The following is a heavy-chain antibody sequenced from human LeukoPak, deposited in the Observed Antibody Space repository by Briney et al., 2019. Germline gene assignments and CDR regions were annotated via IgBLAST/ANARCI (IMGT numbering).Heavy chain of an antibody. Sequence: GGSLRLSCAASGFTFSSYGMHWVRQAPGKGLEWVAFIRYDGSNKYYADSVKGRFTISRDNSKNTLYLQMNSLRAEDTAVYYCAKAPRSYYWFDLWGQGTLVTVSS. CDR1: GFTFSSYG. V-gene: IGHV3-30*02. J-gene: IGHJ5*02. D-gene: IGHD3-10*01. CDR2: IRYDGSNK. CDR3: AKAPRSYYWFDL.